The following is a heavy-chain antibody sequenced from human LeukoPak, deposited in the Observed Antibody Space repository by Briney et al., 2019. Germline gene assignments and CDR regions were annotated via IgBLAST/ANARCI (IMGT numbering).Heavy chain of an antibody. CDR1: GGAIRSYY. Sequence: PSETLSLTCVVSGGAIRSYYWSWIRQSPGKGLEWIGYIYDSGTTHYNPSLRSRITILGDTSKNHFSLRLRSVTAADTAVYYCARSNYAGRFDTFDIWGQGTMVTVSS. J-gene: IGHJ3*02. CDR2: IYDSGTT. D-gene: IGHD1-7*01. CDR3: ARSNYAGRFDTFDI. V-gene: IGHV4-59*01.